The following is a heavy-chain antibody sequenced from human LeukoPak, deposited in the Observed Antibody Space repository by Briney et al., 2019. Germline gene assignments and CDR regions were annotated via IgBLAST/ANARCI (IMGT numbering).Heavy chain of an antibody. CDR3: AKDINYYGAGSYFC. J-gene: IGHJ4*02. CDR2: ISGSGGST. CDR1: GFTFSSYA. D-gene: IGHD3-10*01. V-gene: IGHV3-23*01. Sequence: GGSLRLSCAASGFTFSSYAMSWVRQAPGKGLEWVSAISGSGGSTYYADSVKGRFTISRDNSKNTLYVQMNSLRAEDTAVYYCAKDINYYGAGSYFCWGQGTLVTVSS.